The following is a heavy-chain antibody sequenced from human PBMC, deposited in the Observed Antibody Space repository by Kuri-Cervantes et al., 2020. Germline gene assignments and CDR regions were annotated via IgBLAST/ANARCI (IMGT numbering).Heavy chain of an antibody. D-gene: IGHD3-22*01. CDR3: AKTYYYDSSGYYWDYYYGMDV. Sequence: GESLKISCAASGFTFSSYAMSWVRQAPGKGLEWVSAISGSGGSTYYADSVKGRFTISRDNSKNTLYLQMNSLRAEDTAVYYCAKTYYYDSSGYYWDYYYGMDVWSQGTTVTAP. J-gene: IGHJ6*02. V-gene: IGHV3-23*01. CDR2: ISGSGGST. CDR1: GFTFSSYA.